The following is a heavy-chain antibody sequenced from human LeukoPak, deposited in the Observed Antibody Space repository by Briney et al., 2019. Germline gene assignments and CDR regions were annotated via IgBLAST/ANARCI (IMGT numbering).Heavy chain of an antibody. V-gene: IGHV3-43*02. Sequence: GGSLRLSCAASGFSFDDYGMHWVRQAPGKGLEWVSLISGDGANTFYADSVKGRFTISRDNSKNTVYLQMNSLRAEDTAVYYCAKGVAAARPFDYWGQGTLVTVSS. D-gene: IGHD6-13*01. CDR1: GFSFDDYG. CDR3: AKGVAAARPFDY. CDR2: ISGDGANT. J-gene: IGHJ4*02.